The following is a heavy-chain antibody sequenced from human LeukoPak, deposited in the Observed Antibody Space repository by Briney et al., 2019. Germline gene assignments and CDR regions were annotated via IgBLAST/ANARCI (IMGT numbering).Heavy chain of an antibody. CDR2: ISFSVNTK. CDR3: ARGAYSSGWAYFDH. V-gene: IGHV3-48*04. J-gene: IGHJ4*02. D-gene: IGHD6-19*01. Sequence: GGSLRLSCAASGFTFSSYWMSWVRQAPGKGLEWVSYISFSVNTKYYGDSVKGRFTISRDNAKNSLYLHMDSLRAEDTAVYYCARGAYSSGWAYFDHWGQGTLVTVSS. CDR1: GFTFSSYW.